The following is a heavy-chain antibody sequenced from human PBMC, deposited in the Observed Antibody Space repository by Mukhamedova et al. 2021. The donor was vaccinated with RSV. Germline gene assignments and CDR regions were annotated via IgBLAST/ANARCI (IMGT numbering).Heavy chain of an antibody. J-gene: IGHJ4*02. CDR3: ATEGYCSGTSCYYFDN. Sequence: YMDSVKGRFTISRDNAKNSLYLQMNGLRVEDMAMYYCATEGYCSGTSCYYFDNWGRGTLVTVSS. D-gene: IGHD2-2*01. V-gene: IGHV3-7*01.